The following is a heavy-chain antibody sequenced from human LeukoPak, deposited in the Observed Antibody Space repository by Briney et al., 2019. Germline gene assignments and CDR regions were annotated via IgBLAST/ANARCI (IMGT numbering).Heavy chain of an antibody. D-gene: IGHD3-10*01. CDR1: GYSLTSYW. CDR2: IYPGDSDT. Sequence: GESLQISCKGSGYSLTSYWIGWVRQLPGKGLEWMGIIYPGDSDTRYSPSFQGQVTISADKSISTAYLQWSSLKASDTAMYYCARNSGSYYSPNWFDPWGQGTLVTVSS. J-gene: IGHJ5*02. CDR3: ARNSGSYYSPNWFDP. V-gene: IGHV5-51*01.